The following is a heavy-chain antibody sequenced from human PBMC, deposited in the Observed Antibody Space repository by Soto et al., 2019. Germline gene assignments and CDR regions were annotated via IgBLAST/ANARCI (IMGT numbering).Heavy chain of an antibody. CDR2: IMPSFGTP. CDR1: GGTFSSYA. D-gene: IGHD1-26*01. V-gene: IGHV1-69*12. CDR3: ARDIDRPQLGGNYYYIMDV. J-gene: IGHJ6*02. Sequence: QVQLVQSGSEVKKPGSSVKVSCKASGGTFSSYAISWVRQVPGQGLEWMGGIMPSFGTPDYAQKFQGRVTITADESTSIAYMEPSSLSSEDTGVYYCARDIDRPQLGGNYYYIMDVWGQGTTVTVSS.